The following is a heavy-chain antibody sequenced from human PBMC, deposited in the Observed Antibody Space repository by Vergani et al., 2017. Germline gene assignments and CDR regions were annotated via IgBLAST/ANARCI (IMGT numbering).Heavy chain of an antibody. D-gene: IGHD3-3*01. V-gene: IGHV4-39*07. Sequence: QLQLQESGPGLVKPSETLSLPCTVSGGSISSSSYYWGWIRQPPGKGLEWIGSTYYSGSTYYNPSLKSRVTISVDTSKNQFSLRLSSVTAADTAVYYCSRGPTIYDLWSVYYHYYYYYMDVWGKGTTVTVSS. J-gene: IGHJ6*03. CDR1: GGSISSSSYY. CDR3: SRGPTIYDLWSVYYHYYYYYMDV. CDR2: TYYSGST.